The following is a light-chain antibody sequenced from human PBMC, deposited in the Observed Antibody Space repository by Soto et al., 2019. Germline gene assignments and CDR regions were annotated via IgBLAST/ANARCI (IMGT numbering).Light chain of an antibody. CDR2: EVS. CDR1: SSDVGSYHY. CDR3: SSYTSGRDVYV. J-gene: IGLJ1*01. V-gene: IGLV2-14*01. Sequence: QSVLTQPAPVSGSPGQSITISCTGTSSDVGSYHYVSWFQQHPGKAPKLIIFEVSDRPSGVSTRFSGSKSGDTASLTISELQADDEADYYCSSYTSGRDVYVFGGGTKVTVL.